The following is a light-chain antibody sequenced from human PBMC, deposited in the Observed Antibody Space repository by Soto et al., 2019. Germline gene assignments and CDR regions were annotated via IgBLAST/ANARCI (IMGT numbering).Light chain of an antibody. J-gene: IGLJ2*01. CDR3: AGWDDSLNGPV. Sequence: QAVVTQPPSASGTPEQRVTISCSGSSSNIGRNTVNWYQQLPGTAPKLLIYSNNQRPSGVPDRFSGSKSGTSGSLAISGLQSEDEADYYCAGWDDSLNGPVFGGGTKLTV. CDR2: SNN. V-gene: IGLV1-44*01. CDR1: SSNIGRNT.